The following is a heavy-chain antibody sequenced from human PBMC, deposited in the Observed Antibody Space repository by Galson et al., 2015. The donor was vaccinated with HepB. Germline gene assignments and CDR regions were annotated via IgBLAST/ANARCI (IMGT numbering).Heavy chain of an antibody. Sequence: SVKVSCKASGYTFTSYAMHWVRQAPGQRLEWMGWINAGNGNTKYSQKFQGRVTITRGTSASTAYMKLSSLRSEDTAVYCCARDLLAYYYGSGKTPRGYYYYYGMDVWGQGTTVTVSS. D-gene: IGHD3-10*01. J-gene: IGHJ6*02. V-gene: IGHV1-3*01. CDR1: GYTFTSYA. CDR3: ARDLLAYYYGSGKTPRGYYYYYGMDV. CDR2: INAGNGNT.